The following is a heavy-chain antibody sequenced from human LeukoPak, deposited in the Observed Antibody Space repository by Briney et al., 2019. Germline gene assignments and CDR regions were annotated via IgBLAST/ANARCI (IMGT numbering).Heavy chain of an antibody. CDR3: AYDSSGYSN. Sequence: PSETLSLTCAVYGGSFSGYYWSWIRQPPGKGLEWIGSIYYSGSTYYNPSLKSRVTISVDTSKNQFSLKLSSVTAADTAVYYCAYDSSGYSNWGQGTLVTVSS. V-gene: IGHV4-34*01. D-gene: IGHD3-22*01. CDR1: GGSFSGYY. J-gene: IGHJ4*02. CDR2: IYYSGST.